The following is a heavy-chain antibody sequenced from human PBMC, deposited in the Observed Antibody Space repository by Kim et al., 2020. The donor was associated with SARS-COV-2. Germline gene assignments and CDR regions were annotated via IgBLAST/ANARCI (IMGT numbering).Heavy chain of an antibody. V-gene: IGHV4-39*01. Sequence: SETLSLTCTVSGGSISSSSYYWGWIRQPPGKGLEWIGSIYYSGSTYYNPSLKSRVTISVDTSKNQFSLKLSSVTAADTAVYYCARLLAYWSYPLAAFDYWGQGTLVTVSA. CDR1: GGSISSSSYY. CDR2: IYYSGST. J-gene: IGHJ4*02. CDR3: ARLLAYWSYPLAAFDY. D-gene: IGHD1-26*01.